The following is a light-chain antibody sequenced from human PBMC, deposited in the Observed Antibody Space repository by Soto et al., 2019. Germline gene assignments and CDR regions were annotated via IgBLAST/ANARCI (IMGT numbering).Light chain of an antibody. CDR1: QSVSRN. CDR2: GAS. V-gene: IGKV3-15*01. Sequence: ETGMTQSPATLSKSPGERITLSCRASQSVSRNLAWYQQRPGQTPRLLFYGASTRATGIPARFSASGSGTEFILTISSLQSEDFAVYYCQQYNNWPLTFGGGTKV. J-gene: IGKJ4*01. CDR3: QQYNNWPLT.